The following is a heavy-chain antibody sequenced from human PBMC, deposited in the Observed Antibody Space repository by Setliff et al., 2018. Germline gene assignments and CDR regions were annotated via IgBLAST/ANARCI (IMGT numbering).Heavy chain of an antibody. CDR1: GDSIGNYY. D-gene: IGHD5-12*01. Sequence: SETLSLTCNVSGDSIGNYYWSWLRQSPGRGLEWIGYVDHSDYANYNPSLKRRVTISVDTSKNQFSLKMSSMTAADTAVYYCARFLNPRDGYQNSPGFDFWGQGTLVTVSS. J-gene: IGHJ4*02. CDR2: VDHSDYA. CDR3: ARFLNPRDGYQNSPGFDF. V-gene: IGHV4-59*01.